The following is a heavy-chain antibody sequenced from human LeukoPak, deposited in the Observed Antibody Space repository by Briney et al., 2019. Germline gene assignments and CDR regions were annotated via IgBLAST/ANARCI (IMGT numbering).Heavy chain of an antibody. D-gene: IGHD7-27*01. Sequence: KDGESLKISCKGSGYSFTSYRIGWVRQMPGKGLEWMGIIYPGDSDTRYSPSFRGQVTISADKSISTAYLQWSSLKASDTAMYYCARLRVTGEFYYYYYMDVWGKGTTVTVSS. J-gene: IGHJ6*03. V-gene: IGHV5-51*01. CDR2: IYPGDSDT. CDR3: ARLRVTGEFYYYYYMDV. CDR1: GYSFTSYR.